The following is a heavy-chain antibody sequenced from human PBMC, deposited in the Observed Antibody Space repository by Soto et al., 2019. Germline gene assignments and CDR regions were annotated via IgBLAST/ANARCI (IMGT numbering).Heavy chain of an antibody. CDR1: GFPFNDYY. V-gene: IGHV3-11*06. J-gene: IGHJ4*02. D-gene: IGHD2-21*01. CDR2: ISPKSTFR. CDR3: VRGGGGGLFEH. Sequence: GGSLRLSCATSGFPFNDYYMTWIRQAPGKGLEWLSHISPKSTFRNYADSVKGRFTIFRDNTESSLFLQMNSLGVDDTAVYSCVRGGGGGLFEHWGQGVLVTVSS.